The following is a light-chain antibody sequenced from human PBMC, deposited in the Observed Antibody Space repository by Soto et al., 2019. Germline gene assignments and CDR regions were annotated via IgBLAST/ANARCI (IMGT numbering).Light chain of an antibody. CDR3: CSYAGRYTYV. Sequence: QSALTQPRSVSGSPGQSVTISCTGTSRDVGGYNYVSWYQQHPGKAPKLMIYDVSKRPSGVPDRFSGSKSGKRASLTISGLQAEDEADFYCCSYAGRYTYVFGTGTKLTVL. CDR2: DVS. V-gene: IGLV2-11*01. CDR1: SRDVGGYNY. J-gene: IGLJ1*01.